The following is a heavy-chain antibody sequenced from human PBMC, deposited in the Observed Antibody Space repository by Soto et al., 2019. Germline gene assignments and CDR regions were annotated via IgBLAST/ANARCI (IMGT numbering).Heavy chain of an antibody. Sequence: SETLSLSCAFYGGSVNVYYWNWIRQPPGKGLEWIGEINHTGGTHYNPSLKSRVTMSVDTSKNQFSLRLSSVTAADTAIYYCATRIPVFGLLIPPFDPWGQGTQVTVSS. CDR3: ATRIPVFGLLIPPFDP. CDR1: GGSVNVYY. CDR2: INHTGGT. V-gene: IGHV4-34*01. D-gene: IGHD3-3*01. J-gene: IGHJ5*02.